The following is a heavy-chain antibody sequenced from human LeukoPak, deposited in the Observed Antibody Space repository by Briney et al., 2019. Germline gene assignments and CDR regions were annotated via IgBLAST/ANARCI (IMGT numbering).Heavy chain of an antibody. CDR3: ARYSGSYSGFDY. CDR2: IYYSGTT. Sequence: SETLSLTCTVSGGSISSYFWSWIRQPPGKGLEWIGYIYYSGTTNYNPSLKSRVTISVDTSKNQFSLRLSAVTAADTAVYYCARYSGSYSGFDYWGQGTLVTVSS. J-gene: IGHJ4*02. V-gene: IGHV4-59*01. D-gene: IGHD1-26*01. CDR1: GGSISSYF.